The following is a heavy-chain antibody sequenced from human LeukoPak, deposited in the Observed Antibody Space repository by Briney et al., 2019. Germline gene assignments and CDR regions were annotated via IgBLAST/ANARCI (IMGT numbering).Heavy chain of an antibody. Sequence: PSETLSLTCTVSGGSISSYYWSWIRQPPRKGLEWIGYIYYSGSTNYNPSLKSRVTISVDTSKNQFSLKLSSVTAADTAVYYCARHTNLYHDAFDIWGQGTMVTVSS. CDR1: GGSISSYY. V-gene: IGHV4-59*08. J-gene: IGHJ3*02. CDR2: IYYSGST. D-gene: IGHD2-2*01. CDR3: ARHTNLYHDAFDI.